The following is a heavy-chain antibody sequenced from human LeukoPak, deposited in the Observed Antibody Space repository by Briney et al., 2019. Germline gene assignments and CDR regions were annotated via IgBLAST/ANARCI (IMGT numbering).Heavy chain of an antibody. D-gene: IGHD6-13*01. CDR2: IYYSGST. V-gene: IGHV4-39*07. Sequence: PSETLSLTCTVSGGSISSSSYYWGWIRRPPGKGLEWIGSIYYSGSTYYNPSLKSRVTISVDTSKNQFSLKLSSVTAADTAVYYCARDPYHPDSSSWWQSRWGQGTLVTVSS. CDR1: GGSISSSSYY. CDR3: ARDPYHPDSSSWWQSR. J-gene: IGHJ4*02.